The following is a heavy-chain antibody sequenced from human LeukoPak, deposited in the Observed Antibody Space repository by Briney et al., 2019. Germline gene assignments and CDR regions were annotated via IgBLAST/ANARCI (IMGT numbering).Heavy chain of an antibody. CDR1: GFTFSSYS. D-gene: IGHD5-24*01. Sequence: GGSLRLSCEASGFTFSSYSMNWVRQAPGKGLEWVSSISSSGNSMYYADSVKGRFTISRDNAKNSLFLQMNSLRAEDTAVYYCARKGDAYGSDFYFYMDVWGKGTAVTVSS. V-gene: IGHV3-21*01. J-gene: IGHJ6*03. CDR3: ARKGDAYGSDFYFYMDV. CDR2: ISSSGNSM.